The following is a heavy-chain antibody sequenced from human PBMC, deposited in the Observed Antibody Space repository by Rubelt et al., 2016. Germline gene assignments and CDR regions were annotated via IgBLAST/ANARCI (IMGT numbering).Heavy chain of an antibody. CDR3: AKDSSISTTVTTYTDY. CDR1: GFTFSDYL. J-gene: IGHJ4*02. D-gene: IGHD4-11*01. V-gene: IGHV3-30*18. CDR2: ISYDGSNE. Sequence: GGGVVQPGRSLRLSCAASGFTFSDYLMHWVRQAPGKGLEWVTVISYDGSNEYYADSVKGRFTISRDNPKNTLYLQMNSLRAEDTAVYYCAKDSSISTTVTTYTDYWGQGTLVTVSS.